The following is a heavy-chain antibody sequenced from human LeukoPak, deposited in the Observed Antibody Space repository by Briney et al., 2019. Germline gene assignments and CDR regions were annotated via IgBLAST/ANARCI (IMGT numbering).Heavy chain of an antibody. D-gene: IGHD6-13*01. CDR3: AKSMGLSSSWHFLDY. J-gene: IGHJ4*02. V-gene: IGHV3-23*01. CDR1: GFTFSSYA. Sequence: PGGTLRLSCAASGFTFSSYAMSWVRQAPGKGLEWVSAISGSGGSTYYADSVKGRFTISRDNSKNTLYLQMNSLRAEDTAVYYCAKSMGLSSSWHFLDYWGQGTLVTVSS. CDR2: ISGSGGST.